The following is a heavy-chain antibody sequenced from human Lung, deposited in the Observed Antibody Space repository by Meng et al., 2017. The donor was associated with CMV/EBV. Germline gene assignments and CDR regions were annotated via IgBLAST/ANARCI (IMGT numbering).Heavy chain of an antibody. Sequence: GGSLRLSCAASGFTFSRYSMNWVRQAPGKGLKWVSSIRSSSRYIYYTDSVKGRFTISTDNAKNSLYLQMNSLRAEDTAVYYCARVENYDFWSGYYSFPYYFEY. V-gene: IGHV3-21*01. D-gene: IGHD3-3*01. J-gene: IGHJ4*01. CDR1: GFTFSRYS. CDR3: ARVENYDFWSGYYSFPYYFEY. CDR2: IRSSSRYI.